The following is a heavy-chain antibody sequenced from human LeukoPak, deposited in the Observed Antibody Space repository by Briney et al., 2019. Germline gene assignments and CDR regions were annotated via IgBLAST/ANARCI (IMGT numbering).Heavy chain of an antibody. D-gene: IGHD1-7*01. CDR3: AKVTRNYDADY. Sequence: GRSLRLSCAASGFTFSSYGMHWVRQAPGKGLEWVAVISYDGSNKYYADSVKGRFTISRDNSKNTLYLQMNSLRAEDTAVNYCAKVTRNYDADYWGQGTLVTVSS. CDR1: GFTFSSYG. V-gene: IGHV3-30*18. J-gene: IGHJ4*02. CDR2: ISYDGSNK.